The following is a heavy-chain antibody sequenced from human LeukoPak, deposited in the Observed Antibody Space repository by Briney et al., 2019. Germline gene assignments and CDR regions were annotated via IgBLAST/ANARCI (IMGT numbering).Heavy chain of an antibody. V-gene: IGHV3-9*01. CDR2: ISSNSDKV. CDR1: GFTFDEYA. Sequence: PGRSLRLSCGGSGFTFDEYALHWVRQAPGKGLEWVSGISSNSDKVGYADSVKGRFTISRDNAKNSLYLQMNSLRAEDTAVYYCARVMEDCTNGVCQIYYYYGMDVWGQGTTVTVS. J-gene: IGHJ6*02. CDR3: ARVMEDCTNGVCQIYYYYGMDV. D-gene: IGHD2-8*01.